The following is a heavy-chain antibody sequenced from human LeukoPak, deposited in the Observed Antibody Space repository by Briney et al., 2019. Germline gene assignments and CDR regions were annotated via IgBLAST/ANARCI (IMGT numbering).Heavy chain of an antibody. D-gene: IGHD1-20*01. Sequence: PGGSLRLSCAASGFTFSDHFVDWVRQAPGKGLEWVGRIRKKPNSYTTEYAASVKGRFTISRDDSKNSLYLQMNSLEAEDTGVYYCARVSAITGATDALDFWGQGAMVTVSS. CDR2: IRKKPNSYTT. CDR3: ARVSAITGATDALDF. CDR1: GFTFSDHF. V-gene: IGHV3-72*01. J-gene: IGHJ3*01.